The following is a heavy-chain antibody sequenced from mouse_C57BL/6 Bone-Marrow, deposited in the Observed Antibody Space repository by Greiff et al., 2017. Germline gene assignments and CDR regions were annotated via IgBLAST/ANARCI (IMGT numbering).Heavy chain of an antibody. Sequence: DVHLVESGGGLVKPGGSLKLSCAASGFTFSSYAMSWVRQTPEKRLEWVATISDGGSYTYYPDNVKGRFTISRDNAKNNLYLQMSHLKSEDTAMYYCARGGNYVDYAMDYWGQGTSVTVSS. J-gene: IGHJ4*01. CDR1: GFTFSSYA. D-gene: IGHD2-1*01. V-gene: IGHV5-4*01. CDR2: ISDGGSYT. CDR3: ARGGNYVDYAMDY.